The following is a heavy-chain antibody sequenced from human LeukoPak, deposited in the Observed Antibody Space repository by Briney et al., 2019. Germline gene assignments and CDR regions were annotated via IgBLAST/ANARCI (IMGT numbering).Heavy chain of an antibody. Sequence: SETLSLTCTVSGGSISSYYWSWIRQPPGKGLEWIGYIYYSGSTNYNPSLKSRVTISVDTSKNQFSLRLSSVTAADTAVYYCASSRVGARYLYYFDYWGQGTLVTVSS. CDR1: GGSISSYY. D-gene: IGHD1-26*01. V-gene: IGHV4-59*01. CDR3: ASSRVGARYLYYFDY. CDR2: IYYSGST. J-gene: IGHJ4*02.